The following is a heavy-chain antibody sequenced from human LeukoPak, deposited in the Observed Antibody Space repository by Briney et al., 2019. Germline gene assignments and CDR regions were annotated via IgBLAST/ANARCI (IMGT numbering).Heavy chain of an antibody. V-gene: IGHV1-69*05. J-gene: IGHJ6*03. CDR2: IIAIFGTG. CDR1: GGTFSSYG. CDR3: ARSAYYYDSSGPGVFYYYYMDV. Sequence: GSSVTVSCKASGGTFSSYGISWVRQAPGQGLEWMGGIIAIFGTGNYAQKFQGRVTITTDESTSTDYMELSSLRSEDTAVYYCARSAYYYDSSGPGVFYYYYMDVWGKGTTVTVSS. D-gene: IGHD3-22*01.